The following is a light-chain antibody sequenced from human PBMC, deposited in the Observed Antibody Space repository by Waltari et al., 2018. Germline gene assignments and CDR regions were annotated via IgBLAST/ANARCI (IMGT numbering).Light chain of an antibody. CDR1: QSVSSN. V-gene: IGKV3-15*01. J-gene: IGKJ1*01. CDR3: QQYDSWRT. Sequence: EIVMTQSPVTLSVSPGERATLSCRASQSVSSNLARFQKKPGPAPSVLIYGTSTRAAGIPSRFSGSGSGTDFTLTISSLQSEDFAVYYCQQYDSWRTFGQGTKVEMK. CDR2: GTS.